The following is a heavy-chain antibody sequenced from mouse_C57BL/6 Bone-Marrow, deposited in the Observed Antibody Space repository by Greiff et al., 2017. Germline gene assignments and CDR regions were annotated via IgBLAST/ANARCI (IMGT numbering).Heavy chain of an antibody. D-gene: IGHD1-1*01. Sequence: QVQLQQPGAELVMPGASVKLSCKASGYTFTSYWMHWVKQRHGQGLEWIGEIDPSVSYTNYNQKFKGKSTLTVYKTSSTAYMQLSSLTSEDSAVYYCAREDYGNFDVWGTGTTVTVSS. CDR1: GYTFTSYW. CDR2: IDPSVSYT. V-gene: IGHV1-69*01. J-gene: IGHJ1*03. CDR3: AREDYGNFDV.